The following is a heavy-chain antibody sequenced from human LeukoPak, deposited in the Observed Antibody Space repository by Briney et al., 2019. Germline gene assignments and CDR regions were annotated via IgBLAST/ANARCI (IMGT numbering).Heavy chain of an antibody. CDR2: IYYSGST. J-gene: IGHJ4*02. Sequence: SETLSLTCTVSGDSISTYYWSWIRQPPGKGLEWIGSIYYSGSTYYNPSLKSRVTISVDTSKNQFSLKLSSVTAADTAVYYCARDSAGIAAAGINYWGQGTLVTVSS. V-gene: IGHV4-39*07. D-gene: IGHD6-13*01. CDR1: GDSISTYY. CDR3: ARDSAGIAAAGINY.